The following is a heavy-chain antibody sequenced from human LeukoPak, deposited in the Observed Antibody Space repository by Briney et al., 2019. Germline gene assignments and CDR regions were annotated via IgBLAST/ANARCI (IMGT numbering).Heavy chain of an antibody. CDR3: ATTILIAVAEEDAFDI. J-gene: IGHJ3*02. Sequence: ASVKVSCKASGYTFTSYEFNLVRQATGQALEWGGGMNPNSRNTGYAQKYQGRVTMTRNTSISTAYMELSSLRSEDTAVYYCATTILIAVAEEDAFDIWGQGTMVTVSS. V-gene: IGHV1-8*01. CDR2: MNPNSRNT. CDR1: GYTFTSYE. D-gene: IGHD6-19*01.